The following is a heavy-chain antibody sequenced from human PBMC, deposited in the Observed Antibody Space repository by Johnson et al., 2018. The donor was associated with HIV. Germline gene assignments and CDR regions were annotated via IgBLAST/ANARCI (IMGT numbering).Heavy chain of an antibody. CDR3: AKDERQLGGWSHAFDM. CDR1: GLTFSRYG. D-gene: IGHD7-27*01. CDR2: ISYDGSNK. V-gene: IGHV3-30*18. Sequence: QVQLVESGGGLVQPGGSLRLSCAASGLTFSRYGIHWVRQTPGKGLEWVAVISYDGSNKYYADSVKGRFTISRDNSKNTLYLQMKSLRGEDTAIYYCAKDERQLGGWSHAFDMWGQGTKVSVSS. J-gene: IGHJ3*02.